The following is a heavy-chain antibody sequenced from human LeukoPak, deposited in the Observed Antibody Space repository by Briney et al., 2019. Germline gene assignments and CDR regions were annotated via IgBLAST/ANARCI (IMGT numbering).Heavy chain of an antibody. V-gene: IGHV3-7*01. CDR3: ARDYEEDYYDSSGYQYYYYYYMDV. D-gene: IGHD3-22*01. J-gene: IGHJ6*03. Sequence: QPGGSLRLSCAASGFTFSSYWMSWVRQAPGKGLEWVANIKQDGSEKYYVDSVKGRFTISRDNAKNSLYLQMNSLRAEDTAVYYCARDYEEDYYDSSGYQYYYYYYMDVWGKGTTVTVSS. CDR2: IKQDGSEK. CDR1: GFTFSSYW.